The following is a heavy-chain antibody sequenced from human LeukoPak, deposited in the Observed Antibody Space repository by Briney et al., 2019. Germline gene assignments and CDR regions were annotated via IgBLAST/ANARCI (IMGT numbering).Heavy chain of an antibody. CDR3: AGNCSSTSCDSRNWFDP. CDR2: INHSGST. Sequence: SETLSLTCAVYGGSFSGYYWSWIRQPPGKGLEWIGEINHSGSTSYNPSLKSRVTISVDTSKNQFSLKLSSVTAADTAVYYCAGNCSSTSCDSRNWFDPWGQGTLVTVSS. CDR1: GGSFSGYY. D-gene: IGHD2-2*02. J-gene: IGHJ5*02. V-gene: IGHV4-34*01.